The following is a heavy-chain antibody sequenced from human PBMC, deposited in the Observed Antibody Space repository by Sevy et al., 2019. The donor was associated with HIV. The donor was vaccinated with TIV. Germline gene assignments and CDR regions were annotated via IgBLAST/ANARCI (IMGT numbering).Heavy chain of an antibody. V-gene: IGHV3-23*01. CDR1: GFAFYDYS. CDR3: AREGCTRPHDY. D-gene: IGHD2-8*01. Sequence: GGSLRLSCAASGFAFYDYSMSWIRQAPGKGLEWVATFSFGCGRINDGDSVNGRFTISRDNSKNSFYLQMDNLRVEDTALYYCAREGCTRPHDYWGQGTRVTVSS. J-gene: IGHJ4*02. CDR2: FSFGCGRI.